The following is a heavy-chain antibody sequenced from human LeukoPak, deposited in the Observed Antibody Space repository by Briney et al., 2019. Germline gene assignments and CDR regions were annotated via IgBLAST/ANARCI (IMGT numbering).Heavy chain of an antibody. J-gene: IGHJ5*02. CDR2: ISYDGSNK. CDR1: GFTFSSYA. Sequence: GRSLRLSCAASGFTFSSYAMHWVRQAPGKGLEWVAVISYDGSNKYYADSVKGRFTISRDNSKNTLYLQMNSLRAEDTAVYYCARDRSYYGSGSYYHWGQGTLVTVSS. V-gene: IGHV3-30*04. CDR3: ARDRSYYGSGSYYH. D-gene: IGHD3-10*01.